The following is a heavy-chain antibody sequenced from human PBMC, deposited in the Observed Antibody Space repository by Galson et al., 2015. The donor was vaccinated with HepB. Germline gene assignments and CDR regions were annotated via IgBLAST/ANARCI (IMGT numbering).Heavy chain of an antibody. Sequence: SLRLSCTASGFTFSSYAMHWVRQAPGKGLEWVAVISYDGSNKYYADSVKGRFTISRDNSKNTLYLQMNSLRAEDTAVYYCARAIYGSGSYWPGMDVWGQGTTVTVSS. D-gene: IGHD3-10*01. V-gene: IGHV3-30*04. CDR3: ARAIYGSGSYWPGMDV. J-gene: IGHJ6*02. CDR1: GFTFSSYA. CDR2: ISYDGSNK.